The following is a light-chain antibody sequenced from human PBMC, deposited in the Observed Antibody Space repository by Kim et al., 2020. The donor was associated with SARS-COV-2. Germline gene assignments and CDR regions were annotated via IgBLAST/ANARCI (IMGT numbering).Light chain of an antibody. CDR2: RDD. J-gene: IGLJ7*01. V-gene: IGLV1-47*01. CDR1: TSNIGSNR. Sequence: ELTQPPSAYGTPGQRVTISCFGSTSNIGSNRVYWYQHLPGTAPKLLMHRDDQRPAGVPDRFSGSKSGTSASQTISGLRSEDEADYYCAACHDSLRVAVFGGGTQLTVL. CDR3: AACHDSLRVAV.